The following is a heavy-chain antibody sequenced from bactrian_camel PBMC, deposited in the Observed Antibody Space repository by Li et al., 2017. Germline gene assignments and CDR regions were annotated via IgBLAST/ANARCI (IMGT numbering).Heavy chain of an antibody. D-gene: IGHD3*01. CDR1: TYFYC. J-gene: IGHJ4*01. V-gene: IGHV3S53*01. CDR2: IDNSFGT. CDR3: AADYRRDVCSRGVFEY. Sequence: HVQLVESGGGSVQAGGSLRLSCVASTYFYCAAWFRQAPGKERERVAIIDNSFGTSYADSVKGRFTISKDGAKKTLYLEMNSLKPEDTAMYYCAADYRRDVCSRGVFEYWGQGTQVTVS.